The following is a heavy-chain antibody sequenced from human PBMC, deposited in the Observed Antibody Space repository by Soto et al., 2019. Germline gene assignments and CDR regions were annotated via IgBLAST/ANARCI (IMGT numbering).Heavy chain of an antibody. Sequence: PLETLSLTCAVYGGSFSGYDWTWIRQPPGTGLEWIGEINHSGSSNYNPSLKSRVTISVDTSKNQFSLKLTPVTAADTAVYYCARDKITGLFDYWGQGTLVTVSS. V-gene: IGHV4-34*01. D-gene: IGHD2-8*02. CDR2: INHSGSS. J-gene: IGHJ4*02. CDR1: GGSFSGYD. CDR3: ARDKITGLFDY.